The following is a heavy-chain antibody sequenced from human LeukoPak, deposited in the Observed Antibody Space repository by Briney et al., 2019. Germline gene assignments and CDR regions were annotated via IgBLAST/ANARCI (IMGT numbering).Heavy chain of an antibody. CDR1: GDSVSSNSAA. CDR2: TFHRSKWYN. V-gene: IGHV6-1*01. J-gene: IGHJ5*02. Sequence: SQTLSLTCAISGDSVSSNSAAWNWVRQSPSRGLEWLGRTFHRSKWYNDYAVFVKSRITINPDTSKNQFSLQLNSVTPEDTAVYYCARDRKYCSGGSCYENWFDPWGQGTLVTVSS. CDR3: ARDRKYCSGGSCYENWFDP. D-gene: IGHD2-15*01.